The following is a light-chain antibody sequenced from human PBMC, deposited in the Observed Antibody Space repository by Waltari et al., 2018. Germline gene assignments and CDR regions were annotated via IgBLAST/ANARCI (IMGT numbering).Light chain of an antibody. CDR3: QQSYSTPLT. V-gene: IGKV1-39*01. CDR2: GAS. CDR1: QSISRY. J-gene: IGKJ4*01. Sequence: DIQMTQSPSSLSASVGDRVTITCRAGQSISRYLKWSQQKTGKAPKLLINGASSLQIGVPSRFSGSGSGTDFTLTISRLQPEDFATYYCQQSYSTPLTFGGGTKVEI.